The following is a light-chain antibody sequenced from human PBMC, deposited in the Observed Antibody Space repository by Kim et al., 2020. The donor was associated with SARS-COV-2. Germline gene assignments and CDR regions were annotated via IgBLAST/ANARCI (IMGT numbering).Light chain of an antibody. CDR1: QNIENY. CDR3: QQTLTAPLT. V-gene: IGKV1-39*01. Sequence: SASVGDRVTITCLASQNIENYVVWYQQKPGKAPNMLIYFATYLQSGVPSRFSGSGAGTDFTLTIASLQTEDFASYYCQQTLTAPLTFGGGTKLEI. J-gene: IGKJ2*01. CDR2: FAT.